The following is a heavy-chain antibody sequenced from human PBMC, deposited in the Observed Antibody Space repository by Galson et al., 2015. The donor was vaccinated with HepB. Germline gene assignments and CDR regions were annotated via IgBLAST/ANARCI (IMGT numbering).Heavy chain of an antibody. J-gene: IGHJ5*02. Sequence: SETLSLTCTVSGVSISNYYWSWIRQPPGKGLEWIGYIYYSGNTNYNPSLKSRVTISLDRSKNKFSLKLSSVTAADTAVYYCASLSAAAGTNWFDPWGQGTLVTVSS. D-gene: IGHD6-13*01. CDR1: GVSISNYY. CDR3: ASLSAAAGTNWFDP. V-gene: IGHV4-59*08. CDR2: IYYSGNT.